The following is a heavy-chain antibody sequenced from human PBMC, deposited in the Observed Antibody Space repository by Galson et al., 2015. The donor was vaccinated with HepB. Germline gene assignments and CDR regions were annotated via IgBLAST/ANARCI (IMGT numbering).Heavy chain of an antibody. CDR3: ARAQRLRLSSPHDAFDI. V-gene: IGHV3-66*02. CDR2: IYSGGST. CDR1: GFTVSSNY. Sequence: SLRLSCAASGFTVSSNYMSWVRQAPGKGLEWVSVIYSGGSTYYADSVKGRFTITRDNSKNTLYLQMNSLRAEDTAVYYCARAQRLRLSSPHDAFDIWGQGTMVTVSS. J-gene: IGHJ3*02. D-gene: IGHD3-16*02.